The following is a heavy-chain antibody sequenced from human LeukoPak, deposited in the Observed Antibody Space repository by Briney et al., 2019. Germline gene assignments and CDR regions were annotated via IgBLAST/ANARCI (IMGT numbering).Heavy chain of an antibody. CDR1: GDSVSSNSAA. J-gene: IGHJ4*02. CDR3: ARHAYYDILTGYYKPYYFDY. V-gene: IGHV6-1*01. CDR2: TYYRSKWYN. Sequence: SQTLSLTCAISGDSVSSNSAAWNWIRQSPSRGLEWLGRTYYRSKWYNDYAVSVKSRITINPDTSKNQFSLQLNSVTPEDTAVYYCARHAYYDILTGYYKPYYFDYWGQGTLVTVSS. D-gene: IGHD3-9*01.